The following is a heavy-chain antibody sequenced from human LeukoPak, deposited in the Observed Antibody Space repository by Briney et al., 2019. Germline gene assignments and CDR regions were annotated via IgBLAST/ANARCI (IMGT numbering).Heavy chain of an antibody. CDR1: GGSISSGGYY. CDR3: ARVERDGSGIDY. V-gene: IGHV4-31*03. Sequence: SQTLFLTCTVSGGSISSGGYYWSWIRQHPGKGLEWIGYIYYSGSTYYNPSLKSRVTISVDTSKNQFSLKLSSVTAADTAVYYCARVERDGSGIDYWGQGTLVTVSS. J-gene: IGHJ4*02. D-gene: IGHD3-10*01. CDR2: IYYSGST.